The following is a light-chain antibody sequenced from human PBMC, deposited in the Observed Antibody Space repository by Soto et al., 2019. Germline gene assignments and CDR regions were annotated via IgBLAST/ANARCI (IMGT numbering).Light chain of an antibody. Sequence: QSALTQPASVSGSPGQSITISCAGTSSDVGGYNYVSWYQQHPGNAPKLIIYEVSNRPSGVSNRFSGSKSANTASLTISGLQAEDEADYYCSSYTSSVTLVFGGGTKVTVL. CDR1: SSDVGGYNY. CDR2: EVS. V-gene: IGLV2-14*01. J-gene: IGLJ2*01. CDR3: SSYTSSVTLV.